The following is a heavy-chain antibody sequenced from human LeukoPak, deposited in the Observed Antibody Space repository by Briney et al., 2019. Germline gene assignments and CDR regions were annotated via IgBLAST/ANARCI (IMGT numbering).Heavy chain of an antibody. Sequence: TGGSLRLSCAASGFTFSSYAMSWVRQAPGKGLEWVSAISGSGGSTYYADSVKGRFTISRDNSKNTLYLQMNSLRAEDTAVYHCAKLPYCSSTSCYSFDYWGQGTLVTVSS. CDR1: GFTFSSYA. CDR3: AKLPYCSSTSCYSFDY. J-gene: IGHJ4*02. D-gene: IGHD2-2*02. V-gene: IGHV3-23*01. CDR2: ISGSGGST.